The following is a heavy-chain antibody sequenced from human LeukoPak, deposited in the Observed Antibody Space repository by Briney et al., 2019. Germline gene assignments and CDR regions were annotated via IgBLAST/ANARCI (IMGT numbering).Heavy chain of an antibody. CDR3: ARDWADLYYFDY. Sequence: GGSLRLSCAASVFTFYVYGTSWVRHVPGERVEWVSGIYWNGISTGYADSVKGRFTLSRDNARDSLYMQMCSLRSDDTGLSICARDWADLYYFDYGGQGALVTVSS. D-gene: IGHD3-3*01. CDR2: IYWNGIST. J-gene: IGHJ4*02. V-gene: IGHV3-20*01. CDR1: VFTFYVYG.